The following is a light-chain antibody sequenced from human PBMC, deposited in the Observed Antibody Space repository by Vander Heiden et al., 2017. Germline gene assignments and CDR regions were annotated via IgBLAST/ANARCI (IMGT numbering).Light chain of an antibody. V-gene: IGKV1-39*01. CDR1: QTISTY. CDR3: QQSYMTPT. Sequence: DIQMIQTSSSLPASLGDSGTITCRAGQTISTYVSWYQQKPGKAPTLLISAASSLQRGVPPRFASSGSGRDFSLTISSLQPEDFATYFCQQSYMTPTFGGGTKVEIK. J-gene: IGKJ4*01. CDR2: AAS.